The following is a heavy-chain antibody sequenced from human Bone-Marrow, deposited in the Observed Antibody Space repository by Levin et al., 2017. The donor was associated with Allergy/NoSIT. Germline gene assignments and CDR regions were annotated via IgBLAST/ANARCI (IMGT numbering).Heavy chain of an antibody. D-gene: IGHD5-24*01. CDR1: GLTFDDYV. J-gene: IGHJ3*02. CDR3: VKGPNTAYNYGDALDI. V-gene: IGHV3-9*01. Sequence: PGGSLRLSCVASGLTFDDYVMHWVRQAPGKGLEWVASISWTSSSINYADSLKGRFTISRDNARNSLYLQMNSLRADDTAVYYCVKGPNTAYNYGDALDIWGQGTLVTVSA. CDR2: ISWTSSSI.